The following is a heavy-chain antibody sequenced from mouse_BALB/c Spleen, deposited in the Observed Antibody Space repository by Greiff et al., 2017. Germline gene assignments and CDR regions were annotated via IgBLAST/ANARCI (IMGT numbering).Heavy chain of an antibody. CDR3: ARHINYGGGDAMDY. V-gene: IGHV5-6-2*01. Sequence: EVQLQESGGGLVKLGGSLKLSCAASGFTFSSYYMSWVRQTPEKRLELVAAINSNGGSTYYPDTVKGRFTISRDNAKNTLYLQMSSLKSEDTALYYCARHINYGGGDAMDYWGQGTSVTVSS. J-gene: IGHJ4*01. CDR1: GFTFSSYY. D-gene: IGHD1-1*01. CDR2: INSNGGST.